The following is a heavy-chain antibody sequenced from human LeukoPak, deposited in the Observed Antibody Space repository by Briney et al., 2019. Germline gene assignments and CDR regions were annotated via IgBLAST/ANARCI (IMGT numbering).Heavy chain of an antibody. J-gene: IGHJ4*02. D-gene: IGHD6-13*01. CDR2: ISSSSSYI. Sequence: GGSLRLSCAASGFTFSSYSMNWVRQAPGKGLEWVSSISSSSSYIYYADSVKGRFTISRDNAKNSLYLQMNSLKTEDTAVYYCTTDRAAAVFFDYWGQGTLVTVSS. CDR3: TTDRAAAVFFDY. CDR1: GFTFSSYS. V-gene: IGHV3-21*03.